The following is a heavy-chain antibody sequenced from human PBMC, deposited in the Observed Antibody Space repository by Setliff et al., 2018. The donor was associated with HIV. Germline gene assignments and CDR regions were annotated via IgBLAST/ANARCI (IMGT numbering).Heavy chain of an antibody. J-gene: IGHJ4*02. CDR3: ARSDWGSKDDY. D-gene: IGHD7-27*01. CDR1: GFTFGDYA. Sequence: QPGGSLRLSCTASGFTFGDYAMSWFRQAPGKGLEWVGFIRNKAFGETTDYAASVKGRFTFSRDDSKGIAYLQMNSLKTEDTAVYYCARSDWGSKDDYWGQGTLVTVSS. V-gene: IGHV3-49*03. CDR2: IRNKAFGETT.